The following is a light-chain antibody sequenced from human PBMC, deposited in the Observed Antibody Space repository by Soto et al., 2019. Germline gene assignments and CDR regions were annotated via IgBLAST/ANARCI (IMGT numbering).Light chain of an antibody. J-gene: IGLJ1*01. CDR2: DAT. Sequence: QSVLTQPPSVSGSPGQSITVSCTGTSSDIGASTFVSWYQHLPGRAPKVIIFDATNRPSGVSNRFSGSKSGITASLTIYGLQADDEAEYCCISYKTEDTFLFGTGTKVTVL. V-gene: IGLV2-14*03. CDR1: SSDIGASTF. CDR3: ISYKTEDTFL.